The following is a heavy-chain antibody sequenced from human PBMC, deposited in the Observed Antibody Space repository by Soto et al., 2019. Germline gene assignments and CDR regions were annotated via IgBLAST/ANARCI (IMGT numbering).Heavy chain of an antibody. CDR2: IYHNGST. J-gene: IGHJ5*02. CDR1: GDSISSSNW. V-gene: IGHV4-4*02. CDR3: ARARGAIFGVVIRNWFDP. Sequence: LSLPCAVSGDSISSSNWWSWVRQSPRKGLEWLGEIYHNGSTNYNPSLKSRVAISVDKSKNQFSLKLMSVTAADTAVYYCARARGAIFGVVIRNWFDPWGQGTLVTVSS. D-gene: IGHD3-3*01.